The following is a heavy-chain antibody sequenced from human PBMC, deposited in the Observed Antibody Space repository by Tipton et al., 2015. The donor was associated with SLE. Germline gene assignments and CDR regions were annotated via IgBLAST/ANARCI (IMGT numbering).Heavy chain of an antibody. D-gene: IGHD6-13*01. V-gene: IGHV3-33*01. CDR3: ARGGYSSRPWYFDL. CDR1: GFTFSSYG. Sequence: SLRLSCAASGFTFSSYGMHWVRQAPGKGLEWVAVIWYDGSNKYYADSVKGRFTISRDNSKNTLYLQMNSPRAEDTAVYYCARGGYSSRPWYFDLWGRGTLVTVSS. J-gene: IGHJ2*01. CDR2: IWYDGSNK.